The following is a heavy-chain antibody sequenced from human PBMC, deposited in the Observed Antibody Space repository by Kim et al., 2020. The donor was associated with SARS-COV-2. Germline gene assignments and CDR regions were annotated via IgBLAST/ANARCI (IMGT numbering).Heavy chain of an antibody. CDR1: GFTFSSYA. Sequence: GGSLRLSCAASGFTFSSYAMHWVRQAPGKGLERVAVISYDGSNKYYADSVKGRFTISRGNSKNTLYLHMNSLRAEDTAVYYCARDGLHYDILTGYYPQDYYYYYGMDVWGQGTTVTVSS. V-gene: IGHV3-30*04. D-gene: IGHD3-9*01. CDR2: ISYDGSNK. CDR3: ARDGLHYDILTGYYPQDYYYYYGMDV. J-gene: IGHJ6*02.